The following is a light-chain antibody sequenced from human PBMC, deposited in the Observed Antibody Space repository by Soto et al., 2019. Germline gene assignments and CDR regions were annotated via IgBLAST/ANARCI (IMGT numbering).Light chain of an antibody. V-gene: IGKV3-15*01. CDR3: QQYRT. Sequence: EILVTQSPATLSVSPGERVTLSCRASQSVTRDLAWYQQKPGQAPRLLIYGESTRATGIPARFSGSGSGTEFTLTINSLQSEDFAIYYCQQYRTFGQGTRVEIK. CDR2: GES. CDR1: QSVTRD. J-gene: IGKJ1*01.